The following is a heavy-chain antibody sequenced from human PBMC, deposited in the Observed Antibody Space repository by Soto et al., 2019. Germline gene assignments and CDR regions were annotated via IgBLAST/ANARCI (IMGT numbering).Heavy chain of an antibody. J-gene: IGHJ4*02. Sequence: ASVTVSCQASGGTFSSYAISWVRQAPGQGLEWMGGIITIFGTANYAQKFQGRVTITADESTSTAYMEMSSLRSEDTAVYYCARDHWNSLFGIDYWGQGTLVTVSS. D-gene: IGHD1-7*01. CDR1: GGTFSSYA. CDR3: ARDHWNSLFGIDY. V-gene: IGHV1-69*13. CDR2: IITIFGTA.